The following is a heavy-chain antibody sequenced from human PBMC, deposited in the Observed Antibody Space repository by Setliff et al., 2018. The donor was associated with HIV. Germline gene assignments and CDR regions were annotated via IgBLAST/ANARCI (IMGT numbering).Heavy chain of an antibody. D-gene: IGHD3-22*01. CDR3: AREYDSSGYGANFDY. J-gene: IGHJ4*02. V-gene: IGHV4-39*02. CDR2: IYYSGST. Sequence: SETLSLTCAVSGDSTTSSSSYWGWIRQPPGKGLEWIGNIYYSGSTYYNPSLKSRVTISVDTSKSEFSRRLSSVTAADTAVYYCAREYDSSGYGANFDYWGQGTLVTVSS. CDR1: GDSTTSSSSY.